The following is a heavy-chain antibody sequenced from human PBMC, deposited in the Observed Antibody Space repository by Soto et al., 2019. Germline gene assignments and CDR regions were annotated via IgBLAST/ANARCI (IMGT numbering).Heavy chain of an antibody. CDR1: GFTVSSNY. Sequence: GGSLRLSCAASGFTVSSNYMSWVRQAPGKGLEWVSVIYSGGSTYYADSVKGRFTISRDNSKNTLYLQMNSLRAEDTAVYYCARDGYRAAGDYWGQGTLVTVSS. CDR3: ARDGYRAAGDY. J-gene: IGHJ4*02. V-gene: IGHV3-66*01. D-gene: IGHD6-13*01. CDR2: IYSGGST.